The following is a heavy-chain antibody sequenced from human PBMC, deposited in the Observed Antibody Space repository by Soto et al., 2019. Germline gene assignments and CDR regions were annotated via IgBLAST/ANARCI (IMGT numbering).Heavy chain of an antibody. D-gene: IGHD3-22*01. J-gene: IGHJ4*02. CDR1: GFTVSSNY. Sequence: GGSLRLSCAASGFTVSSNYMSWVRQAPGKGLEWVSVIYSGGSTYYADSVKGRFTISRDNSKNTLYLQMNSLRAEDTAVYYCAVVDGYPSYSFDYWGQGTLVTVSS. CDR3: AVVDGYPSYSFDY. V-gene: IGHV3-66*02. CDR2: IYSGGST.